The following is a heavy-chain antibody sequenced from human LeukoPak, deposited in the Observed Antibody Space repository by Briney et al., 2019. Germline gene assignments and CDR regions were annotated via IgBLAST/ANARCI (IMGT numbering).Heavy chain of an antibody. V-gene: IGHV3-30-3*01. J-gene: IGHJ4*02. CDR3: ARDSVGATNYFDY. D-gene: IGHD1-26*01. CDR1: GFTFSSYA. Sequence: TGGSLRLSCAASGFTFSSYAMHWVRQAPGKGLEWVAVISYDGSNKYYADSVKGRFTISRDNSKNTLYLQMNSLRAEDTAVYYCARDSVGATNYFDYRGQGTLVTVSS. CDR2: ISYDGSNK.